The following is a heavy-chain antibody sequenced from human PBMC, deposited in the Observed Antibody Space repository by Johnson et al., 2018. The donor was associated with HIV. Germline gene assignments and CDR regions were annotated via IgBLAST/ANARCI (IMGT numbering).Heavy chain of an antibody. D-gene: IGHD3-22*01. V-gene: IGHV3-30*18. CDR3: AKGIVVGVRAFDI. CDR1: GFTVSSNY. CDR2: ISYDGSTK. J-gene: IGHJ3*02. Sequence: QVQLVESGGGLIQPGGSLRLSCAASGFTVSSNYMSWVRQAPGTGLEWVAVISYDGSTKYYADSVKGRFTISRDNSKNTLYLQMNSLRAEDTAVYYCAKGIVVGVRAFDIWGQGTMVTVSS.